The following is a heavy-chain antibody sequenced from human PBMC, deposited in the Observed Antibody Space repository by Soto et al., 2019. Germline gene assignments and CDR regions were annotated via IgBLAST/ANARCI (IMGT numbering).Heavy chain of an antibody. CDR3: ARHWALGPPPIL. CDR2: IYYSGST. Sequence: SETLSLTCTVSGGSISSGGYYWSWIRQHPGKGLEWIGYIYYSGSTNYNPSLKSRVTISVDTSKNQFSLKLSSVTAADPAVYYCARHWALGPPPILWCQGTLVTVSS. D-gene: IGHD3-16*01. V-gene: IGHV4-61*08. CDR1: GGSISSGGYY. J-gene: IGHJ4*02.